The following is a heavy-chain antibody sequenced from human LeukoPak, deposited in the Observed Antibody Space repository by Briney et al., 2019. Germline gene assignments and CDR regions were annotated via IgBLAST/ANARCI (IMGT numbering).Heavy chain of an antibody. D-gene: IGHD6-13*01. CDR2: IDHSGTT. J-gene: IGHJ4*02. V-gene: IGHV4-34*01. CDR1: GGSFSGYY. CDR3: GRTLPRRTTAAAAHLDS. Sequence: NASGTLSLTCAVYGGSFSGYYWSWIRQPPGKGLQWIGEIDHSGTTNCNPSLKSRVTMSVDTSKNQFSLMLTSVTAADTAVYYCGRTLPRRTTAAAAHLDSWGQGTLVTVSS.